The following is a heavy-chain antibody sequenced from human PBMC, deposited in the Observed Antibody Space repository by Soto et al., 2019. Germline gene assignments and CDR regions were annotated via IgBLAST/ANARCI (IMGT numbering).Heavy chain of an antibody. CDR3: ARPTSHYGDYDY. V-gene: IGHV4-39*01. CDR2: IYYSGST. Sequence: SETLSLTCTVSGGSISSSSYYWGWIRQPPGKGLEWIGSIYYSGSTYYNPSLKSRVTISVDTSKNQFSLKLSSVTAADTAVYYCARPTSHYGDYDYWGQGTLVTVSS. CDR1: GGSISSSSYY. J-gene: IGHJ4*02. D-gene: IGHD4-17*01.